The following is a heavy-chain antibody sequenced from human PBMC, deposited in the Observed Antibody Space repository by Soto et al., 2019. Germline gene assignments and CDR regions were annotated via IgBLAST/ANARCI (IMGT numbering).Heavy chain of an antibody. J-gene: IGHJ6*02. V-gene: IGHV5-51*01. Sequence: ESLKISCKGSGYSFTSYWIGWVRQMPGKGLEWMGIIYPGDSDTRYSPSFQGQVTISADKSISTAYLQWSSLKASDTAMYYCARLEGVVVPADHGMDVWGPVTTVTVSS. CDR2: IYPGDSDT. CDR3: ARLEGVVVPADHGMDV. D-gene: IGHD2-2*01. CDR1: GYSFTSYW.